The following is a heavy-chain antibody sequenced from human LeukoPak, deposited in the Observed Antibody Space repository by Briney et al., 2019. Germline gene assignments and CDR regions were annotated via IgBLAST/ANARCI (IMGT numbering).Heavy chain of an antibody. J-gene: IGHJ4*02. V-gene: IGHV4-34*01. CDR2: INHSGST. CDR1: GGSFSGYY. CDR3: ARGPHRNTIFGVVTMYYFDY. D-gene: IGHD3-3*01. Sequence: PSKTPSLTCAVYGGSFSGYYWSWIRQPPGKGLEWIGEINHSGSTNYNPSLKSRVTISVDTSKNQFSLKLSSVTAADTAVYYCARGPHRNTIFGVVTMYYFDYWGQGTLVTVSS.